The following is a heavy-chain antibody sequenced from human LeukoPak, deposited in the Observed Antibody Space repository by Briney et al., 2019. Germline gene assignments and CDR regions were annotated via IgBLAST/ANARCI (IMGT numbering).Heavy chain of an antibody. CDR3: ARETHDNWNYVGPFDI. D-gene: IGHD1-7*01. Sequence: SETLSLTCTVSGGSISSGGYYWSWIRQHPGKGLEWIGYIYYSGSTYYNPSLKSRVTISVDTSKNQFSLKLSSVTAADTAVYYCARETHDNWNYVGPFDIWGQGTMVTVSS. CDR1: GGSISSGGYY. V-gene: IGHV4-31*03. J-gene: IGHJ3*02. CDR2: IYYSGST.